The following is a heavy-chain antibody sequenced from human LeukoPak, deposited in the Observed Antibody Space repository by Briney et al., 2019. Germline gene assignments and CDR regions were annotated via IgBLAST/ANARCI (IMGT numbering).Heavy chain of an antibody. CDR1: GYSLTELS. V-gene: IGHV1-24*01. Sequence: SVKVSCKVSGYSLTELSMHWVRQAPGKGLEWMGGFDSEDAETIYAQKFQGRVTLTEDTSTDTAYMELSSLRSEDTAVYYCATDLDDYWGQGTLVTVSS. D-gene: IGHD1-1*01. CDR2: FDSEDAET. J-gene: IGHJ4*02. CDR3: ATDLDDY.